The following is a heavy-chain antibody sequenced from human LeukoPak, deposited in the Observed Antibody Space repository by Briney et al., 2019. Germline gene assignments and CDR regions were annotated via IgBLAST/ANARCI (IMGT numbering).Heavy chain of an antibody. CDR2: INPNSGGT. Sequence: ASVKVSCKASGYTFTGYYMHWVRQAPGQGLEWMGWINPNSGGTNYAQKFQGRVTITADKSTSTAYMELSSLRSEDTAVYYCARDLGYSSSYGYWGQGTLVTVSS. D-gene: IGHD6-6*01. CDR3: ARDLGYSSSYGY. V-gene: IGHV1-2*02. J-gene: IGHJ4*02. CDR1: GYTFTGYY.